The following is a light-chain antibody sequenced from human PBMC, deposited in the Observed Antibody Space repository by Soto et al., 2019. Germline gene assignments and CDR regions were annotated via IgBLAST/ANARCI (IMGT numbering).Light chain of an antibody. J-gene: IGKJ4*01. CDR2: GAS. Sequence: EIVLTQSPGTLSLSPRERATLSCRASQSVSSSYLAWYQQKPGQAPRLLIYGASSRATGIPDRFSGSGSGTDFTLNISRLEPEDFAVYYCHQYDSSPLTFGGGTKVEIK. CDR1: QSVSSSY. V-gene: IGKV3-20*01. CDR3: HQYDSSPLT.